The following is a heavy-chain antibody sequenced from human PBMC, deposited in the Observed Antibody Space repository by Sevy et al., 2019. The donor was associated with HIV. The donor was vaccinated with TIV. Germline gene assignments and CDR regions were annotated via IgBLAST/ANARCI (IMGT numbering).Heavy chain of an antibody. V-gene: IGHV3-21*01. J-gene: IGHJ6*02. CDR2: ISSSSSYI. CDR3: ERDMVTGDPMGYYYGMDV. Sequence: GGSLRLSCAASGFTFSSYSMNWVRQAPGKGLEWVSSISSSSSYIYYADSVKGRFTISRDNAKNSLYLQMNSLRAEDTGVYYCERDMVTGDPMGYYYGMDVWGQGTTVTVSS. D-gene: IGHD7-27*01. CDR1: GFTFSSYS.